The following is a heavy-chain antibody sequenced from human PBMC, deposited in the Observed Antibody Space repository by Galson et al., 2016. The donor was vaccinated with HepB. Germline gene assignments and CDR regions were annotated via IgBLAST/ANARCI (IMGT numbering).Heavy chain of an antibody. Sequence: SLRLSCAASGFTFHDYAMHWVRQGPGKGLEWVAGISLHGGDIDYADTVKGRFTISRDNARKSVSLQMNALKPEDTALYYCAKDVRLSSSYPSYQHYGMDVWGRGTTVTVSS. J-gene: IGHJ6*02. CDR1: GFTFHDYA. CDR3: AKDVRLSSSYPSYQHYGMDV. CDR2: ISLHGGDI. D-gene: IGHD2-2*01. V-gene: IGHV3-9*01.